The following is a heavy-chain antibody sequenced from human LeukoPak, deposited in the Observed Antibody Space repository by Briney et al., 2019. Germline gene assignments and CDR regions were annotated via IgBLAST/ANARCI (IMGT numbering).Heavy chain of an antibody. J-gene: IGHJ4*02. D-gene: IGHD6-13*01. V-gene: IGHV4-38-2*02. CDR2: ICYSGST. CDR3: ARGDSSSWFDFDY. Sequence: KASETLSLTCTVSGYSINGGYYWVWIRQPPGKGLEWIGSICYSGSTYQNPSLKSRLTMSVDTSKNQFSLKLSSVTAADTAVYYCARGDSSSWFDFDYWGQGTLVTVSS. CDR1: GYSINGGYY.